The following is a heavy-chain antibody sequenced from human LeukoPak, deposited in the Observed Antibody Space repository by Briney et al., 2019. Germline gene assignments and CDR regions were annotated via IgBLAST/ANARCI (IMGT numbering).Heavy chain of an antibody. J-gene: IGHJ6*03. Sequence: GGSLRLSCAASGFTFSSYWRSWVRQAPGKGLEWVANIKQDESEKYYVDSVKGRFTISRDNAKNSLYLQMNSLRAEDTAVYYCARGHNGVLLWFGELPNYYMDVWGKGTTVTVSS. D-gene: IGHD3-10*01. V-gene: IGHV3-7*01. CDR3: ARGHNGVLLWFGELPNYYMDV. CDR1: GFTFSSYW. CDR2: IKQDESEK.